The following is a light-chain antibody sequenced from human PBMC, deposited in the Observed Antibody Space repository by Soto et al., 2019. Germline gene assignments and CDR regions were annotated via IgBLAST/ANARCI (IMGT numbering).Light chain of an antibody. CDR1: SSDVGGYNY. CDR2: EVS. CDR3: SSYKSRYIYV. J-gene: IGLJ1*01. Sequence: QSALAQPASVSGSPGQSITISCTGSSSDVGGYNYVSWYQQYPGKAPSLMIYEVSNRPSGVSDRFSGSKSGNTASLTISGLQDEEEAGYYCSSYKSRYIYVFGTGTKVTVL. V-gene: IGLV2-14*01.